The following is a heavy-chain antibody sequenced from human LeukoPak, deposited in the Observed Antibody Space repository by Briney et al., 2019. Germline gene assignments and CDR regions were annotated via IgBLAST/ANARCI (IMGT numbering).Heavy chain of an antibody. J-gene: IGHJ4*02. CDR3: ARDLFGEATDY. CDR2: MYSSGSR. V-gene: IGHV4-4*07. D-gene: IGHD3-3*01. Sequence: SETLSLTCIVSGGSISSYYWSWIRQPAGKGLEWIGRMYSSGSRNYNPSLKSRITMSVDTSKKEFSLKVTSVTAADTAVHYCARDLFGEATDYWGQGALVTVSS. CDR1: GGSISSYY.